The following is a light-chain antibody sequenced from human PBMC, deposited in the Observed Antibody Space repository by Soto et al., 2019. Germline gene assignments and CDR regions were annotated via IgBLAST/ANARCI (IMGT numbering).Light chain of an antibody. CDR2: KVS. J-gene: IGKJ1*01. CDR3: MQGTHWPPWT. V-gene: IGKV2-30*01. CDR1: QSVIYSDGNTY. Sequence: DVVLTQSPLSLPVTLGQPASMSCRSTQSVIYSDGNTYLSWYQQRPGQSPRRLIYKVSDRDSGVPGRFSGSGSGSHFTLNISRVEAEDVGLYYCMQGTHWPPWTFGQGTKVEIK.